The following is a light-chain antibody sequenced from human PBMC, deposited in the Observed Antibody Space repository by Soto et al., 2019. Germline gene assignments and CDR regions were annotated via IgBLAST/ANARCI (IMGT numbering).Light chain of an antibody. J-gene: IGLJ1*01. V-gene: IGLV2-14*01. CDR1: SSDVGGYNY. Sequence: QSVLTQPASVSGSPGQSITISCTGTSSDVGGYNYVSWYQQHPGKSPKLMIYDVSKRPSGVSNRFSGSKSGNTASLTISGLQAEDEADYHCSSYTSSSTSYVFGTGTKATVL. CDR2: DVS. CDR3: SSYTSSSTSYV.